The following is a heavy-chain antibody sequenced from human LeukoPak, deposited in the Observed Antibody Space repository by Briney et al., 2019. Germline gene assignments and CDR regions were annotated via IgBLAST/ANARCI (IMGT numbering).Heavy chain of an antibody. Sequence: SETLSLTCTVSGGSLEGLYWSWIRQSPEKGLEWIGNVFHTGATSYNLSLKSRVTISVDTSKNQFSLKLSSVTAADTAVYYCARGRDYVWGSYRYLFDYWGQGTLVTVSS. CDR2: VFHTGAT. D-gene: IGHD3-16*02. J-gene: IGHJ4*02. CDR1: GGSLEGLY. V-gene: IGHV4-59*11. CDR3: ARGRDYVWGSYRYLFDY.